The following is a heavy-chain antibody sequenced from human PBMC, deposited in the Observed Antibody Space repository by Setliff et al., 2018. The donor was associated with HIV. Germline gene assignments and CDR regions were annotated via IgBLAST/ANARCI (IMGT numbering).Heavy chain of an antibody. CDR3: ARVGRYSSSFYYMDV. CDR2: IYTSGST. J-gene: IGHJ6*03. D-gene: IGHD6-6*01. Sequence: PSETLSLTCTVSGGSISSHYWSWIRQPPGKGLEWIGYIYTSGSTNYHPSLKSRVTIFVNTSKNQLSLKLSSVTAADTAVYYCARVGRYSSSFYYMDVLGKGTTVTVSS. V-gene: IGHV4-4*08. CDR1: GGSISSHY.